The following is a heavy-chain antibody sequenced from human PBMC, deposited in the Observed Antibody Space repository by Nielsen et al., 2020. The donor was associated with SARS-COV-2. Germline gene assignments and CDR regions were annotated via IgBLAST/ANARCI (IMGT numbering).Heavy chain of an antibody. Sequence: KVSCKGSGYSFTSYWISWVRQMPGKGLEWVGRIDPTDSYTSFSPSFQGHVTISADKSISTAYLQWSSLKASDTAMYYCARLGAAAGTFDYWGQGTLVTRLL. CDR3: ARLGAAAGTFDY. CDR2: IDPTDSYT. D-gene: IGHD6-13*01. J-gene: IGHJ4*02. V-gene: IGHV5-10-1*01. CDR1: GYSFTSYW.